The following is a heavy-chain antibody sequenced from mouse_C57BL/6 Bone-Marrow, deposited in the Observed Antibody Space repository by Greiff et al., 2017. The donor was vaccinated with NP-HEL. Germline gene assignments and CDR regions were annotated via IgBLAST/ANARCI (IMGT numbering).Heavy chain of an antibody. J-gene: IGHJ2*01. Sequence: DVQLVESGGGLVKPGGSLKLSCAASGFTFSSYAMSWVRQTPEKRLEWVATISDGGSYTYYPDNVKGRFTISRDNAKNNLYLQMSHRKSEDTAMYYCARAYYYGSSYDYWGQGTTLTVSS. D-gene: IGHD1-1*01. CDR1: GFTFSSYA. V-gene: IGHV5-4*01. CDR3: ARAYYYGSSYDY. CDR2: ISDGGSYT.